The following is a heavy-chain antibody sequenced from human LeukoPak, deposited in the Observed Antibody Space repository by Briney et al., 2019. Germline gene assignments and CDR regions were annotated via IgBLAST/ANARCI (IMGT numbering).Heavy chain of an antibody. Sequence: GGSLRLSRAASGFTYRKAWMSWVRQAPGKGLEWVGRIKSKTDGGTTDYAAPVKGRFSIERDDSKNTLYLQMNSLKTEETAVYYCTTVDYDYVWGRYRPIDYWGQGTLVTVSS. V-gene: IGHV3-15*01. CDR2: IKSKTDGGTT. CDR1: GFTYRKAW. D-gene: IGHD3-16*02. CDR3: TTVDYDYVWGRYRPIDY. J-gene: IGHJ4*02.